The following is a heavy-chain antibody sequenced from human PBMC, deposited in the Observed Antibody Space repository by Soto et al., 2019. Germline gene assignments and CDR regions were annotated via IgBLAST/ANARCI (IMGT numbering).Heavy chain of an antibody. V-gene: IGHV4-61*01. J-gene: IGHJ6*02. D-gene: IGHD2-15*01. CDR1: GESVSSGFYY. CDR2: ILSSGRS. CDR3: ARVVRCTRSGCYYLAMDV. Sequence: SETLSLTCTVSGESVSSGFYYWNWIRQAPGKGLEWIGSILSSGRSNYNPSLKSRVSMSVDTSKNQFSLRLTSVGAADSAIYYCARVVRCTRSGCYYLAMDVWGQGTTVTLS.